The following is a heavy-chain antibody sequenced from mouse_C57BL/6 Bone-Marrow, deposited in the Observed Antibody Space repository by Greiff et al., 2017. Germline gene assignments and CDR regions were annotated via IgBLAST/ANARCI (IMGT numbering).Heavy chain of an antibody. J-gene: IGHJ3*01. D-gene: IGHD1-1*01. CDR2: INPNNGGT. V-gene: IGHV1-26*01. Sequence: EVQLQQSGPELVKPGASVKISCKASGYTFTDYYMNWVKQSHGKSLEWIGDINPNNGGTSYNQKFKGKATLTVDKSSSKVYMELRSLTSADSAVYYCTREGGSSYGSWFAYWGQGTLVTVSA. CDR1: GYTFTDYY. CDR3: TREGGSSYGSWFAY.